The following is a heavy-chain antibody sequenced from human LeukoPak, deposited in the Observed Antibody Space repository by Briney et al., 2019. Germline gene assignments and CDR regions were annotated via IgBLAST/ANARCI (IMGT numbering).Heavy chain of an antibody. CDR3: ARVSFDTSGHKINFDY. Sequence: ASVKVSCKASGYTFTGYYMHWVRQATGQGLEWMGWMNPNSGDAAYAQKFQGRVTMTRDTSISTAYMELSSLRSEDTAVYYCARVSFDTSGHKINFDYWGHGTLVTVSS. D-gene: IGHD3-22*01. CDR2: MNPNSGDA. J-gene: IGHJ4*01. V-gene: IGHV1-8*02. CDR1: GYTFTGYY.